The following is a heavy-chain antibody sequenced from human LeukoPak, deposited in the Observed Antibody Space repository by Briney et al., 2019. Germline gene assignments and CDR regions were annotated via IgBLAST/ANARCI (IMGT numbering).Heavy chain of an antibody. D-gene: IGHD6-13*01. CDR1: GFTFSSYA. V-gene: IGHV3-23*01. J-gene: IGHJ6*03. Sequence: GGSLRLSCAASGFTFSSYAMSWVRQAPGKGLGCGSVISGSGGSTNYADSVKGRFTISRDNSKNTLFLQMDSLRAEDTAVYYCAKDRGSSWPPYYYYYMDVWGTGTTVTVSS. CDR3: AKDRGSSWPPYYYYYMDV. CDR2: ISGSGGST.